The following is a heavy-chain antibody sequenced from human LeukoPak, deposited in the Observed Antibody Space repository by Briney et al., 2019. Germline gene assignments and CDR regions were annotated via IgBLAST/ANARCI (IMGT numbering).Heavy chain of an antibody. Sequence: PSGTLSLTCAVSGGSISSSNWWSWVRQPPGKGLEWIGEIYHSGSTNYNPSLKSRVTISVDTSKNQFSLKLSSVTAADTAVYYCASSVDYYGSGSYQNYFDYWGQGTLVTVSS. CDR3: ASSVDYYGSGSYQNYFDY. J-gene: IGHJ4*02. CDR1: GGSISSSNW. D-gene: IGHD3-10*01. V-gene: IGHV4-4*02. CDR2: IYHSGST.